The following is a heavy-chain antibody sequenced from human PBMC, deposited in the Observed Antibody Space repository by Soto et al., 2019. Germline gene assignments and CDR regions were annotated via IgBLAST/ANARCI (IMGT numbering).Heavy chain of an antibody. D-gene: IGHD5-12*01. J-gene: IGHJ4*02. CDR1: GGSFSGYY. V-gene: IGHV4-34*01. Sequence: SETLSLTCAVYGGSFSGYYWSWIRQPPGKGLEWIGEINHSGSTNYNPSLKSRVTISVDTAKNQFSLKLGSVTAADTAVYYCARGWHSGYDYVGYFDYWGQGTLVTVSS. CDR3: ARGWHSGYDYVGYFDY. CDR2: INHSGST.